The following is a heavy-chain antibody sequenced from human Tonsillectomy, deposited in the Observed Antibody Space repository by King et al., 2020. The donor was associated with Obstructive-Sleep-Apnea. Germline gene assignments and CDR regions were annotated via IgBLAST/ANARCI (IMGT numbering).Heavy chain of an antibody. CDR3: AKDMGVGGAFHY. CDR2: IIRGGDNP. J-gene: IGHJ4*02. V-gene: IGHV3-11*01. CDR1: GFTFSDYY. D-gene: IGHD1-26*01. Sequence: VQLVESGGGLVRPGGSLRLSCAASGFTFSDYYISWVRPAPGKGLEWPSYIIRGGDNPWYADSVKGQFTGSRDNAKNSLYLQMNSLRAEDTAVYYCAKDMGVGGAFHYWGQGTLVTVST.